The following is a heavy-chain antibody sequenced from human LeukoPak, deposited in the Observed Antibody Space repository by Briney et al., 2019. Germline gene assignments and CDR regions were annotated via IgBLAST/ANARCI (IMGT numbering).Heavy chain of an antibody. J-gene: IGHJ3*01. CDR2: IYTSSST. V-gene: IGHV4-61*02. Sequence: PSETLSLTCTVSGGSISSDNIYWSWVRQPTGKGLEWIGRIYTSSSTNSNPSLESPVTISVDPSQNPLSLKLSSMTAAVPAFYSCARHDAFDLRGQGTMVTVSS. CDR1: GGSISSDNIY. CDR3: ARHDAFDL.